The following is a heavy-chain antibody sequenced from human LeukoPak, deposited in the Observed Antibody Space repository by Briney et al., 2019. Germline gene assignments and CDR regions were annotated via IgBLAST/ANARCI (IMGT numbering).Heavy chain of an antibody. J-gene: IGHJ5*02. Sequence: SSETLSLTCAVYGGSFSGYYWSWIRQPPGKGLEWIGEINHSGSTNYNPSLKSRVTISVDTSKNQFSLKLSSVTAADTAVYYCARQNGIQLWLRWFDPWGQGTLVTVSS. CDR3: ARQNGIQLWLRWFDP. CDR2: INHSGST. V-gene: IGHV4-34*01. CDR1: GGSFSGYY. D-gene: IGHD5-18*01.